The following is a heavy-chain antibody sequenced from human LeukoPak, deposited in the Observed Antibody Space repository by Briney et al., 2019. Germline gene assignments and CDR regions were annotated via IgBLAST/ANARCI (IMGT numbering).Heavy chain of an antibody. CDR1: GGSISSYY. D-gene: IGHD3-22*01. V-gene: IGHV4-4*07. J-gene: IGHJ6*03. CDR3: ARVISWRYYYDSSADYYMDV. Sequence: SETLSLTCTVSGGSISSYYWSWIRQPARKGLEWIGRIYTSGSTNYNPSLKSRVTMSVDTSKNQFSLKLSSVTAADTAVYYCARVISWRYYYDSSADYYMDVWGKGTTVTDSS. CDR2: IYTSGST.